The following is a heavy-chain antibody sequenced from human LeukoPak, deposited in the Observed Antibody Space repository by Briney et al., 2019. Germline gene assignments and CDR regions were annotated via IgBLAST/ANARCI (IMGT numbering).Heavy chain of an antibody. CDR3: ARARIRALDY. V-gene: IGHV3-64*01. Sequence: GGSLRLSCAASGFTFSSYAMHWVRQAPGKGLEYVSAISSNGGSTYYANSVKGRFTISRDNSKNTLYLQMGSLRAEDMAVYYCARARIRALDYWGQGTLVTVSS. CDR2: ISSNGGST. J-gene: IGHJ4*02. CDR1: GFTFSSYA.